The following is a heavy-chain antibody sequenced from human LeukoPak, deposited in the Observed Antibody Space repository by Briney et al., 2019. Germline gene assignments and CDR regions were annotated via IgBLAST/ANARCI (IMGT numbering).Heavy chain of an antibody. Sequence: SETLSLTCTVSGGSISSSSYYWGWIRQPPGKGLEWIGRFYYSGNTYYNPSLKSRVTISVDTYNNQYSHKLRSGTAADTALYYCARKAREDSDSSGYSGFFKHWSEGTLVTVP. CDR1: GGSISSSSYY. D-gene: IGHD3-22*01. CDR2: FYYSGNT. J-gene: IGHJ1*01. V-gene: IGHV4-39*01. CDR3: ARKAREDSDSSGYSGFFKH.